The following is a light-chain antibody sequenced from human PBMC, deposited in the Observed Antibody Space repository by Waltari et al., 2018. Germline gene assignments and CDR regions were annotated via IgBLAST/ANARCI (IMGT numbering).Light chain of an antibody. Sequence: QSVLTQPPSVSAAPGQRVTISCSGGSSNIGNNYVSWYRQFPGTAPKLVIYENTDRPSGIPGRFSGSKAGTSATLDITGRQAGDEADYYCGTWDSSLSGAVFGGGTHLTVL. J-gene: IGLJ7*01. CDR3: GTWDSSLSGAV. CDR1: SSNIGNNY. V-gene: IGLV1-51*02. CDR2: ENT.